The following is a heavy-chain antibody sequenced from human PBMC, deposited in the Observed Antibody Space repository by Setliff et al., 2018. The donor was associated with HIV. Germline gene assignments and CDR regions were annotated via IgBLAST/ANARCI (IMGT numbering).Heavy chain of an antibody. V-gene: IGHV4-61*02. CDR3: ARENGGYDFGSDY. CDR2: IYTSGST. Sequence: SETLSLTCTVSGGSISSGSYYWSWIRQPAGKGLEWIGRIYTSGSTNYNPSLKSRVTISVDTSKNQFSLKLSSVTAADTAVYYCARENGGYDFGSDYWGQGTLVTSPQ. D-gene: IGHD5-12*01. J-gene: IGHJ4*02. CDR1: GGSISSGSYY.